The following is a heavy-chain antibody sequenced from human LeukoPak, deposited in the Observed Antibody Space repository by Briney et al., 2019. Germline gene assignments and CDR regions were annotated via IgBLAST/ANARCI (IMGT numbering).Heavy chain of an antibody. D-gene: IGHD3-10*01. CDR3: ARDGTYGSGSSLLPDY. Sequence: SETLSLTCTVSGGSISSSSYYWGWIRQPPGKGLEWIGSIYYSGSTYYNPSLKSRVTISVDTSKNQFSLKLSSVTAADTAVYYCARDGTYGSGSSLLPDYWGQGTLVTVSS. V-gene: IGHV4-39*07. CDR1: GGSISSSSYY. J-gene: IGHJ4*02. CDR2: IYYSGST.